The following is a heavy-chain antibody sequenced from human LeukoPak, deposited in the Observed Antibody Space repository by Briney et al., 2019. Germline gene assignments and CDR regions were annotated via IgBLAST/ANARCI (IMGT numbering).Heavy chain of an antibody. Sequence: SETLSLTCSVSGGPINSHYWSWIRQSPGEGLEWIGSIFYSGSTKYSPSLKSRITISIDRSSSQFSLKMRSVTPADTAVYYCARSTGWYAFSWGQGIMVTVSS. V-gene: IGHV4-59*11. CDR2: IFYSGST. CDR1: GGPINSHY. J-gene: IGHJ3*01. CDR3: ARSTGWYAFS. D-gene: IGHD6-19*01.